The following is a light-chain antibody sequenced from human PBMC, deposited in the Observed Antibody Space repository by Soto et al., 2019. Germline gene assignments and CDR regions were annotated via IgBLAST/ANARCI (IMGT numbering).Light chain of an antibody. CDR1: QRVNRY. V-gene: IGKV3-11*01. CDR2: DTS. Sequence: VVMRQTPNTLSVSPGERATLSCRASQRVNRYLAWYQQKPGQAPRLLIYDTSNRATGIPARFSGSGSGTDFTLTISSLEPQHFSVYYCQQRGKSPSEIPSGQGTRPAIK. CDR3: QQRGKSPSEIP. J-gene: IGKJ5*01.